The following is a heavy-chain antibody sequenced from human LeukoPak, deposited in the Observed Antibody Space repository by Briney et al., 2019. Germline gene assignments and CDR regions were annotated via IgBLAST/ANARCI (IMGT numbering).Heavy chain of an antibody. CDR1: GYIFTTYW. J-gene: IGHJ4*02. D-gene: IGHD4-17*01. CDR2: TNPTSGGT. CDR3: ARGVLSGDYGRYFDY. V-gene: IGHV1-2*02. Sequence: ASVKVSCKASGYIFTTYWIHWVRQAPGQGLEWMGWTNPTSGGTNYAQKFQGRVTMTRDTSISTAYMELSRLTSDDTAVYYCARGVLSGDYGRYFDYWGQGALVTVSS.